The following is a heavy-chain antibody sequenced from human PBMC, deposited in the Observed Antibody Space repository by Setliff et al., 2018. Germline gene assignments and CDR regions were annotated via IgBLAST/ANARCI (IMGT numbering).Heavy chain of an antibody. J-gene: IGHJ4*02. Sequence: SETLSLTCTVSGGSISSYYWSWIRQPPGKGLEWIGYIYYSGSTNYNPSLKSRVTISVDTSKNQFSLKLSSVTAADTAVYYCAKGGGRYHSDSWGQGILVTVSS. D-gene: IGHD1-1*01. V-gene: IGHV4-59*12. CDR2: IYYSGST. CDR1: GGSISSYY. CDR3: AKGGGRYHSDS.